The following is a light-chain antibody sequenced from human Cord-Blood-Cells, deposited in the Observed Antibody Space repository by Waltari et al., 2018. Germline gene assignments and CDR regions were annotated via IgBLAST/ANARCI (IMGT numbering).Light chain of an antibody. CDR2: EGS. CDR3: CSYAGSSTWV. V-gene: IGLV2-23*01. J-gene: IGLJ3*02. Sequence: SALPQPASVSGSPGQSHTISCPGTSSDVGRYNLFSWYQQHPGKAPKLMIYEGSKRPSGVSNRFSGYKSGNTASRTISGLQAEDEADYYCCSYAGSSTWVFGGGTKLTVL. CDR1: SSDVGRYNL.